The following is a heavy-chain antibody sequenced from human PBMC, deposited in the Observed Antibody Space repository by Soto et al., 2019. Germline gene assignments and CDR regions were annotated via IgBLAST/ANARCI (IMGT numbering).Heavy chain of an antibody. CDR1: AFTFSSYA. CDR3: AKPPDSTGWSVPAAMDV. CDR2: ISGSGGTT. J-gene: IGHJ6*04. V-gene: IGHV3-23*01. Sequence: HPGGSLRLSCAASAFTFSSYAMSWVRQAPGKGLEWVSAISGSGGTTYYAGSVKGRFTISRDNSKNTLYLQMNSLRAEDTAVYYCAKPPDSTGWSVPAAMDVLAKGTTLTVSA. D-gene: IGHD6-19*01.